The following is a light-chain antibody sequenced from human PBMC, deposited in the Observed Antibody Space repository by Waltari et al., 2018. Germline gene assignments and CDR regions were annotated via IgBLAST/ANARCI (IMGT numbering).Light chain of an antibody. J-gene: IGLJ2*01. CDR3: SAYTSRGTLK. CDR2: DLT. CDR1: SANIGAYSY. Sequence: QSALTQPASVSGSPGQSITIPCTGTSANIGAYSYVTWYHQRPGKVPKLIIYDLTERPSGVSNRFSGSKSGSTASLTVSGLQAEDEGLFYCSAYTSRGTLKFGGGTRVTVL. V-gene: IGLV2-14*03.